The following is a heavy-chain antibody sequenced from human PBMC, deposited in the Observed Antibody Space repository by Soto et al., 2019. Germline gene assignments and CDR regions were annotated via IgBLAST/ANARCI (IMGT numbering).Heavy chain of an antibody. D-gene: IGHD3-22*01. CDR2: IYYSGST. V-gene: IGHV4-31*03. CDR1: GGSISSGGYY. CDR3: HNYYDLKRAFDI. Sequence: SETLSLTCTVSGGSISSGGYYWSWIRQHPGKGLEWIGYIYYSGSTYYNPSLKSRVTISVDTSKNQFSLKLSSVTAADTAVYYCHNYYDLKRAFDIWGQGTMVTASS. J-gene: IGHJ3*02.